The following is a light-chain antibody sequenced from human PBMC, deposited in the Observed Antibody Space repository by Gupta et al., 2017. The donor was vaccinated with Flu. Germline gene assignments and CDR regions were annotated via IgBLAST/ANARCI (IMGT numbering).Light chain of an antibody. CDR3: QAAGSYRGYGLV. J-gene: IGLJ2*01. V-gene: IGLV3-25*01. Sequence: QTSRITSAGDTWTKQYAYWYRLRPGKAPVLIMYKDTKRPSGRTKRVSGSSSGTTATFTISEVQAEEEDDYFCQAAGSYRGYGLVFGGGTRLTVL. CDR2: KDT. CDR1: TWTKQY.